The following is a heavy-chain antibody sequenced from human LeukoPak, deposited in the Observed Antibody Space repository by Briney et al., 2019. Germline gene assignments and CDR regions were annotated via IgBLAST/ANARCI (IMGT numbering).Heavy chain of an antibody. CDR1: GGSISNYY. CDR3: ARSSSWYSTLSP. CDR2: IYYSGTT. J-gene: IGHJ5*02. D-gene: IGHD6-13*01. V-gene: IGHV4-59*08. Sequence: SETLSLTCTVSGGSISNYYWNWIRQPPGKGLEWIGYIYYSGTTNYNPSLTSRVTISVDTSKNQFSLKLNSVTAADTAVYYCARSSSWYSTLSPWGQGTLVTVSS.